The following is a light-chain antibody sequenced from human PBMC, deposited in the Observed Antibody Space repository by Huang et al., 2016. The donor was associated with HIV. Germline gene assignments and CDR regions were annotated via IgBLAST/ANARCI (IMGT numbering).Light chain of an antibody. CDR1: QAISNY. CDR2: AAS. J-gene: IGKJ1*01. V-gene: IGKV1-17*03. CDR3: LQHHAYPRT. Sequence: DIQMTQSPFAMSASVGDKVTITCRASQAISNYLVWFQQKPGRAPKRLIYAASSLQSGVPSRCSGSGYGTKFTLTISSLQPEDFATYYCLQHHAYPRTFGPGTKVEVK.